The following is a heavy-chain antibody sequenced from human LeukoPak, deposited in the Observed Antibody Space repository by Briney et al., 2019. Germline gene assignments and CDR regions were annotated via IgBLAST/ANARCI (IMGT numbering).Heavy chain of an antibody. CDR3: AKDGSYSGYDLQHYYYSVIPRYMDV. D-gene: IGHD5-12*01. CDR1: GFTFISYA. J-gene: IGHJ6*03. Sequence: PGTSLRLSCAASGFTFISYAIHWVRQAPGKGLEWVAVISFHGTDTFYADSVKGRFTISRDNSKNTLYLQMNSLRAEDTAVYYCAKDGSYSGYDLQHYYYSVIPRYMDVWGKGTTVTISS. V-gene: IGHV3-30*04. CDR2: ISFHGTDT.